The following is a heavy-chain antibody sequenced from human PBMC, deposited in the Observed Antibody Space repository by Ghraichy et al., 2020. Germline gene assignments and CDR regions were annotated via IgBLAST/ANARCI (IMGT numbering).Heavy chain of an antibody. D-gene: IGHD4-23*01. J-gene: IGHJ4*02. V-gene: IGHV3-48*02. CDR3: SRDSESTGGNLIFHY. CDR1: GFTFSNFA. Sequence: GESLNISCAASGFTFSNFALNWVRQAPGKGLEWISYIRTSSDIYYADSVKGRFTISRDNAKNSLYLQMNSLRDEDTALYYCSRDSESTGGNLIFHYWGQGTLDTV. CDR2: IRTSSDI.